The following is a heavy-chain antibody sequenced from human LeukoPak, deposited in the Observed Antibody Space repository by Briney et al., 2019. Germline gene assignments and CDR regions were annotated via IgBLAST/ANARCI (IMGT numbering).Heavy chain of an antibody. D-gene: IGHD4-17*01. Sequence: ASVTVSCKASGYTFTSYGISWVRQAPGQGLEWMGWISAYNGNTKYAQKLQGTVTMTTDTSTSTAYMELRSLRSDDTAVYYCARVLSYRVTTVIDYWGQGTLVTVSS. CDR1: GYTFTSYG. CDR3: ARVLSYRVTTVIDY. V-gene: IGHV1-18*04. J-gene: IGHJ4*02. CDR2: ISAYNGNT.